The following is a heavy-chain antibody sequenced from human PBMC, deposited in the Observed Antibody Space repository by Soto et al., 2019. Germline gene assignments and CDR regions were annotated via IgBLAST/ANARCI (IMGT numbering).Heavy chain of an antibody. V-gene: IGHV3-74*01. CDR3: GRHHY. J-gene: IGHJ4*02. CDR1: KLTFSGYW. CDR2: VSPDGSNT. Sequence: GGSLRLSCAASKLTFSGYWMHWARQVPGKGLVWVSGVSPDGSNTIYADFVRGRFTVSRDNAKNTVDLQMNTLGAEDTAIYYCGRHHYWGPGTLVTVSS.